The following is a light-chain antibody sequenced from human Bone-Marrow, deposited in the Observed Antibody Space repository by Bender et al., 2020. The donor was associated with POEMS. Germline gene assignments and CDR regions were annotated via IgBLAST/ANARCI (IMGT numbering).Light chain of an antibody. J-gene: IGLJ2*01. Sequence: QSALTQPASVSGSPGQSITISCTGTSSDVGGYNYVSWYQQFPGEVPKLVIYDVSDRPSGVSNRFSGSKSGNTASLTISGLQAEDEADYYCCSYTRSDTALFGGGTKVAVL. CDR1: SSDVGGYNY. CDR3: CSYTRSDTAL. V-gene: IGLV2-14*03. CDR2: DVS.